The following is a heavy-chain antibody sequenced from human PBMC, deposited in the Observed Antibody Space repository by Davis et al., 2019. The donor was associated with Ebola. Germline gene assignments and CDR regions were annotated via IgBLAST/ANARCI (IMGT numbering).Heavy chain of an antibody. D-gene: IGHD6-6*01. V-gene: IGHV5-51*01. Sequence: GESLKISCKCSGYRFTTYWIACLRQIPGKGLEWLGISDPGDSDIRYSPSFQGQVTMSADKSISTAYLQWSSLKASDTAMYYCARHPYSTSSPDYWGQGTLVTVST. J-gene: IGHJ4*02. CDR1: GYRFTTYW. CDR3: ARHPYSTSSPDY. CDR2: SDPGDSDI.